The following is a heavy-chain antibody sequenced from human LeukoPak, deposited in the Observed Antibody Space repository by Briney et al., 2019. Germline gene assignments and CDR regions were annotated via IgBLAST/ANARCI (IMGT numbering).Heavy chain of an antibody. J-gene: IGHJ5*02. CDR3: ARDLSAVADLSNWFDP. V-gene: IGHV1-2*02. D-gene: IGHD6-19*01. CDR2: INPNSGGT. CDR1: GYTFTGYY. Sequence: ASVKVSCKAPGYTFTGYYMHWVRQAPGQGLEWMGWINPNSGGTNYAQKSQGRVTMTRDTSISTVYMELSSLRSEDTAVYYCARDLSAVADLSNWFDPWGQGTLVTVSS.